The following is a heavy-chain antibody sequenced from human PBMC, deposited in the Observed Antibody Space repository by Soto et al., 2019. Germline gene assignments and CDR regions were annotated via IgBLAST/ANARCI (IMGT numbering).Heavy chain of an antibody. Sequence: GGSLRLSCVASEFTFNTYNMNWVRQAPGKGLEWVSSISSSSDSIYYADSVKGRFTISRDNAKNSLYLQMNSLRAEDTAVYYCARDSPRTRGYFDLWGRGTLVTFSS. V-gene: IGHV3-21*06. J-gene: IGHJ2*01. CDR2: ISSSSDSI. CDR3: ARDSPRTRGYFDL. CDR1: EFTFNTYN. D-gene: IGHD5-12*01.